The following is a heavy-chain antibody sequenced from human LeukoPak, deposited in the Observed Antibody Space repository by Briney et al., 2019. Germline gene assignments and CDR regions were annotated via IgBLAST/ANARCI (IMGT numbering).Heavy chain of an antibody. CDR2: IYYSGST. Sequence: SETLSLTCTVSGGSISSSSYYWGWIRQPPGKGLEWIGSIYYSGSTYYNPSLKSRVTISVDTSKNQFSLKLSSVTAADTAVYYCARVAYYGSGSPRFYRFDPWGQGTLVTVSS. D-gene: IGHD3-10*01. CDR3: ARVAYYGSGSPRFYRFDP. V-gene: IGHV4-39*07. CDR1: GGSISSSSYY. J-gene: IGHJ5*02.